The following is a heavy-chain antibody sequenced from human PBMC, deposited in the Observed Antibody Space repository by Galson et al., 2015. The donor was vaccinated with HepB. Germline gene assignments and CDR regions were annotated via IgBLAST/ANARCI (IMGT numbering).Heavy chain of an antibody. V-gene: IGHV1-69*04. CDR2: IIPILGIA. D-gene: IGHD3-10*01. CDR3: ARDARGAAPSFDY. J-gene: IGHJ4*02. Sequence: SVKVSCKASGYTFTSYAISWVRQAPGQGLEWMGRIIPILGIANYAQKFQGRVTITADKSTSTAYMELSSLRSEDTAVYYCARDARGAAPSFDYWGQGTLVTVSS. CDR1: GYTFTSYA.